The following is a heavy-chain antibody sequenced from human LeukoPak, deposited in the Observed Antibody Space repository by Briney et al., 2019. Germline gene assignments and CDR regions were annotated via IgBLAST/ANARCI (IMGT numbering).Heavy chain of an antibody. V-gene: IGHV3-74*01. CDR2: INSDGSST. D-gene: IGHD3-10*01. Sequence: GGSLRLSCAASGFTFSSYWMHWVRQAPGKGLVWVSRINSDGSSTNYADSVEGRFTISRDNAKNTLYLQMNSLRAEDTAVYYCASGFGESRGYYYYYMDVWGKGTTVTVSS. CDR3: ASGFGESRGYYYYYMDV. J-gene: IGHJ6*03. CDR1: GFTFSSYW.